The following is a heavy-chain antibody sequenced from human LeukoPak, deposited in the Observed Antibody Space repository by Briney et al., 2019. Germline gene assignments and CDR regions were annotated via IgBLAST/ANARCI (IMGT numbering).Heavy chain of an antibody. CDR2: IIPIFGTA. CDR3: ATGPPVFPYSGPHDY. CDR1: GGTFSSYA. Sequence: SVKVSCKASGGTFSSYAISWVRQAPGQGLEWMGGIIPIFGTANYAQKFQGRVTITADESTSTAYMELSSLRSEDTAVYYCATGPPVFPYSGPHDYWGQGTLVTVSS. D-gene: IGHD2-21*01. V-gene: IGHV1-69*01. J-gene: IGHJ4*02.